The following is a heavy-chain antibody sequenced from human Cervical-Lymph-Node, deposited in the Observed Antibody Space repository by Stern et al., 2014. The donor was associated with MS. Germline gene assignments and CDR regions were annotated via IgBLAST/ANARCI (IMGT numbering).Heavy chain of an antibody. CDR1: GGTFSSHS. D-gene: IGHD6-19*01. CDR2: IIPIFNTA. V-gene: IGHV1-69*01. Sequence: QVQLGQSGAEVRKPGSSVKVSCKASGGTFSSHSFSWVRQAPGQGLEWMGQIIPIFNTAIYAQKFQGRVTMTADGSTSTVYMELSSLRSEDTAVYYCAREGTETAVAAFDLWGQGTLVTVSS. CDR3: AREGTETAVAAFDL. J-gene: IGHJ4*02.